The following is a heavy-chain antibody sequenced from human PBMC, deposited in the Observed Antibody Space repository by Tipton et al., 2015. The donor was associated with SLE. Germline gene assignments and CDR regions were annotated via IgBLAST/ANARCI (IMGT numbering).Heavy chain of an antibody. D-gene: IGHD1-14*01. V-gene: IGHV4-38-2*02. CDR1: GYSISSGYY. J-gene: IGHJ4*02. CDR2: IYHSGST. Sequence: TLSLTCTVSGYSISSGYYWGWIRQPPGKGLEWIGSIYHSGSTYYNPSLKSRVTISVDTSKNQFSLKLSSVTAADTAVYYCASSPFVYRGFNNPGNGIRYYFDYWGQGTLVTVSS. CDR3: ASSPFVYRGFNNPGNGIRYYFDY.